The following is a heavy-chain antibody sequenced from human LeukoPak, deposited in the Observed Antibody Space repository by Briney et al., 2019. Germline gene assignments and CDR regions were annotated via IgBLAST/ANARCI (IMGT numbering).Heavy chain of an antibody. Sequence: GGSLRLSCAASGFIFSKYAMNWVCQAPEKGLECVSAISGSGGATDYADSVKGRFTISRDNSKSTLYLQVNSLRAEDTAVYYCAKGAAGSGYSFFDYWGQGTLVTVPS. J-gene: IGHJ4*02. CDR1: GFIFSKYA. V-gene: IGHV3-23*01. CDR2: ISGSGGAT. CDR3: AKGAAGSGYSFFDY. D-gene: IGHD3-22*01.